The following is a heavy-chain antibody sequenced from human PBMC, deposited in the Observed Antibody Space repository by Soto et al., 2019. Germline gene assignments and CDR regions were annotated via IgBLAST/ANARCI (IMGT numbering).Heavy chain of an antibody. D-gene: IGHD3-9*01. V-gene: IGHV1-46*01. CDR3: TYFDWLVSHVPYGMDV. CDR2: INPSGGST. J-gene: IGHJ6*02. Sequence: ASVKVSCKASGYTFTSYYMHWVRQAPGQGLEWMGIINPSGGSTSYAQKFQGRVTMTRDTSTSTVYMELSSLRAEDTAVYYCTYFDWLVSHVPYGMDVWGQGTTVTVSS. CDR1: GYTFTSYY.